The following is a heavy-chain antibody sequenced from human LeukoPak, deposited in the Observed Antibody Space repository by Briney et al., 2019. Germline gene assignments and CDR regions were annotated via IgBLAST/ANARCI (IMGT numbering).Heavy chain of an antibody. D-gene: IGHD1-26*01. V-gene: IGHV4-38-2*02. CDR1: GYSISSGYY. J-gene: IGHJ4*02. Sequence: SETLSLTCAISGYSISSGYYWGWIRQPPGKGLEWIGSTYHSGSTYYNPSLKSRVTISVDTSKNQFSLKLSSVTAADTALYYCAREPQVNTVGATIRNFDSWGQGTLVTVSS. CDR3: AREPQVNTVGATIRNFDS. CDR2: TYHSGST.